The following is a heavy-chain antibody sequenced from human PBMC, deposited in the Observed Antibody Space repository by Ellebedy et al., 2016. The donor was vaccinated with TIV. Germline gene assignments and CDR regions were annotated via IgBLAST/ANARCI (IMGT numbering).Heavy chain of an antibody. Sequence: GGSLRLSCAASGFTFSNAWMSWVRQAPGKGLEWVGRIKSKTDGGTTDYAAPVKGRFTISRDDSKNTLYLQMNSLKTEDTAVYYCCVWGKWELLDDYWGQGTLVTVSS. J-gene: IGHJ4*02. CDR2: IKSKTDGGTT. V-gene: IGHV3-15*01. CDR1: GFTFSNAW. D-gene: IGHD1-26*01. CDR3: CVWGKWELLDDY.